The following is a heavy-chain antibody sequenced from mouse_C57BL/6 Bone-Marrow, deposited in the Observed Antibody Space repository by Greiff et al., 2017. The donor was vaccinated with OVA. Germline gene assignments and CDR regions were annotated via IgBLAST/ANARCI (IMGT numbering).Heavy chain of an antibody. CDR3: ATGGYDYDSFAY. CDR2: ISSGGSYT. J-gene: IGHJ3*01. Sequence: EVMLVESGGDLVKPGGSLKLSCAASGFTFSSYGMSWVRQTPDKRLEWVATISSGGSYTYYPDSVKGRFTISRDNAKNTLYLQMSRLKAEDTAMYYCATGGYDYDSFAYWGKGTLVTVSA. D-gene: IGHD2-4*01. CDR1: GFTFSSYG. V-gene: IGHV5-6*02.